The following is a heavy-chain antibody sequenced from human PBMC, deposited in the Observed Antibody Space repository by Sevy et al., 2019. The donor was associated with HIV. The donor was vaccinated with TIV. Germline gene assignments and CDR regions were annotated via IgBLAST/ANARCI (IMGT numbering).Heavy chain of an antibody. Sequence: GGSLRLSCAASGFTFSSYGMHWVRQAPGKGLEWVAVIWYDGSNKYYADSVKGRFTISRDNSKNTLYLQMNSLRAEDTAVYYWARDGPYSSGWYPVDYYYYMDVWGKGTTVTVSS. J-gene: IGHJ6*03. V-gene: IGHV3-33*01. CDR1: GFTFSSYG. CDR2: IWYDGSNK. D-gene: IGHD6-19*01. CDR3: ARDGPYSSGWYPVDYYYYMDV.